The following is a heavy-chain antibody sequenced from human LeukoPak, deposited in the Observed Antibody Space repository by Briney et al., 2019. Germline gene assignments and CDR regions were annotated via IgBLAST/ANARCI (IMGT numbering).Heavy chain of an antibody. J-gene: IGHJ3*02. CDR1: GFTFSSYE. D-gene: IGHD3-22*01. CDR2: ISGSGGST. CDR3: AKLVAAGIVVVITDAGAFDI. V-gene: IGHV3-23*01. Sequence: PGGSLRLSCAASGFTFSSYEMNWVCQAPGKGLEWVSAISGSGGSTYYADSVRGRFTISRDNSKNTLYLQMNSMRAEDTAVYYCAKLVAAGIVVVITDAGAFDIWGQGTMVTVSS.